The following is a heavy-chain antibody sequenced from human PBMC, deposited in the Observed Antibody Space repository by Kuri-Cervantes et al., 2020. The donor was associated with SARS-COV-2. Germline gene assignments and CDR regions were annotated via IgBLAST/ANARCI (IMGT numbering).Heavy chain of an antibody. CDR2: IYCSGST. J-gene: IGHJ4*02. D-gene: IGHD3-10*01. CDR1: GGSVSSGSHY. V-gene: IGHV4-61*01. CDR3: ARTLDYYGSGTYCFDH. Sequence: SETLSLTCIVSGGSVSSGSHYWSWIRQPPGNGLEWIGYIYCSGSTKYNPSLKSRVTMSVGTSKNQFSLKLNSVTPSDTAVYYCARTLDYYGSGTYCFDHWGQGTLVTVSS.